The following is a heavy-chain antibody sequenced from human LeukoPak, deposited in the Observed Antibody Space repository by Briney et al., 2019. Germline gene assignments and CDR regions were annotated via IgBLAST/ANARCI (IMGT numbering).Heavy chain of an antibody. CDR2: ISSSSSTI. D-gene: IGHD5-24*01. Sequence: GGSLRLSCAASGFTFSMYSMSWVRQAPGKGLEWVSYISSSSSTIYYADSVKGRFTISRDNAKKLLYLQMNSLRDEDTAVFYCVVEMSTIDYWGQGTLVTVSS. V-gene: IGHV3-48*02. CDR1: GFTFSMYS. CDR3: VVEMSTIDY. J-gene: IGHJ4*02.